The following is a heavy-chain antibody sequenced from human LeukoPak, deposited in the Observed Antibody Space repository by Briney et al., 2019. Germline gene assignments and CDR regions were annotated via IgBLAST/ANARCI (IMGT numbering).Heavy chain of an antibody. Sequence: EGSLRLSCAASGFTFSSYAMSWVRQAPGKGLEWVSAISGSGGSTYYADSVKGRFTISRDNSKNTLYLQMNGLRAEDTAVYYCARGTPYPGTPTDYWGQGTLVTVSS. J-gene: IGHJ4*02. CDR1: GFTFSSYA. CDR3: ARGTPYPGTPTDY. D-gene: IGHD2-15*01. V-gene: IGHV3-23*01. CDR2: ISGSGGST.